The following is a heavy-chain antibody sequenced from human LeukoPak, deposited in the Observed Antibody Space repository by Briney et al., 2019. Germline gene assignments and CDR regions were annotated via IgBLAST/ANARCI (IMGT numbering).Heavy chain of an antibody. J-gene: IGHJ4*02. Sequence: GASVKVSCKASGGTFSSYAISWVRQAPGQGLEWMGGIIPIFGTANYAQKFQGRVTITADKSTSTAYMELSSLRSEDTAVYYCASVSRPGYSYGDGWSQGTLVTVSS. CDR3: ASVSRPGYSYGDG. D-gene: IGHD5-18*01. V-gene: IGHV1-69*06. CDR2: IIPIFGTA. CDR1: GGTFSSYA.